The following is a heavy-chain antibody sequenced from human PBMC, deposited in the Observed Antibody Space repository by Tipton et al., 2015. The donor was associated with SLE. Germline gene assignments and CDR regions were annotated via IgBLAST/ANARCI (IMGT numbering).Heavy chain of an antibody. CDR1: GSSFSGYY. J-gene: IGHJ4*01. D-gene: IGHD3-9*01. V-gene: IGHV4-34*01. CDR2: VNHSGST. CDR3: ARGTYYGLLPGRYYFDY. Sequence: LRLSCAVYGSSFSGYYWRWIRQPPGKWLEWIGEVNHSGSTAYNPSLKSRVTISVDTSKNQFSLKPSSVTAADTAVYYCARGTYYGLLPGRYYFDYWGHGTLATVS.